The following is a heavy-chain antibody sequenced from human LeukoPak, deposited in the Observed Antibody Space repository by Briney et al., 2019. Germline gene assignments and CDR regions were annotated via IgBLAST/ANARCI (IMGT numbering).Heavy chain of an antibody. V-gene: IGHV3-23*01. CDR3: AKTVNLTVLATDAFDI. CDR1: GFPFSRYT. Sequence: PGGSLRLSCVASGFPFSRYTMTWVRQAPGRGLEWVSSISGSDNSARYADPVKGRFTISRDNSKNTMYLQMNSLTVADAAVYYCAKTVNLTVLATDAFDIWGQGTTVTVSS. J-gene: IGHJ3*02. D-gene: IGHD5-12*01. CDR2: ISGSDNSA.